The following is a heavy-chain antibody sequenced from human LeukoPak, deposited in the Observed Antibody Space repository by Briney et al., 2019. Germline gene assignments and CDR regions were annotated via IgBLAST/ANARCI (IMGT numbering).Heavy chain of an antibody. J-gene: IGHJ4*02. V-gene: IGHV3-53*01. D-gene: IGHD3-22*01. Sequence: PGGSLRLSCAASGFTVSSNYMSWVRQAPGKGLEWVSVIYSDGNTYYADSVKGRFTISRDNSKNTLYLQMNSLRAEDTAVYYCAKVWDYYDSSGYYRDYWGQGTLVTVSS. CDR3: AKVWDYYDSSGYYRDY. CDR2: IYSDGNT. CDR1: GFTVSSNY.